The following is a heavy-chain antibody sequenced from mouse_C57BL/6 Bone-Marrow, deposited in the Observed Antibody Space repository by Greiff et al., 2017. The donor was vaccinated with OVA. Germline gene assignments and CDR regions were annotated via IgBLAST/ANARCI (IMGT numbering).Heavy chain of an antibody. CDR2: IDPSDSYT. J-gene: IGHJ2*01. D-gene: IGHD1-1*01. V-gene: IGHV1-59*01. CDR3: ARKEVLRWFDY. CDR1: GYTFTSYW. Sequence: QVQLKQPGAELVRPGTSVKLSCKASGYTFTSYWMHWVKQRPGQGLEWIGVIDPSDSYTNYNQKFKGKATLTVDTSSSTAYMQLSSLTSEDSAVYYCARKEVLRWFDYWGQGTTLTVSS.